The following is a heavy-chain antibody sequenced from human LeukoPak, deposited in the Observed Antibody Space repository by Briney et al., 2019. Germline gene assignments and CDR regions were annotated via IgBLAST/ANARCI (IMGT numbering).Heavy chain of an antibody. V-gene: IGHV3-64*01. CDR3: ARNRREGTSGYYDY. CDR1: GFTFSSHA. CDR2: LNSNGDAS. J-gene: IGHJ4*02. D-gene: IGHD3-22*01. Sequence: GGSLRLSCVVSGFTFSSHAVHWDRQAPGKGLECVAVLNSNGDASYYANSVKGRFTISRDDSKNTLYLQMGSLRAEDMGVYYCARNRREGTSGYYDYWGQGALVTVSS.